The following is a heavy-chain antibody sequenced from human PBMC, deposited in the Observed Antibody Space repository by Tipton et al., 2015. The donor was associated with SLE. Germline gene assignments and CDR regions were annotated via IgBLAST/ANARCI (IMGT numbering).Heavy chain of an antibody. J-gene: IGHJ4*02. Sequence: TLSLTCTVSGGSLTSSNYHCAWIRQPPGKGLEWIGSIYYGGSTFYNPSLKSRVTISVDTSKNEFSLKLSSVTAADTAVYYCARGYMGTVTTLGYWGQGTLVTVSS. CDR3: ARGYMGTVTTLGY. V-gene: IGHV4-39*07. D-gene: IGHD4-17*01. CDR1: GGSLTSSNYH. CDR2: IYYGGST.